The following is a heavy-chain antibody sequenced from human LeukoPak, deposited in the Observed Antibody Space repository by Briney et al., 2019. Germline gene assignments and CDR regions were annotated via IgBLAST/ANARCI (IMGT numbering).Heavy chain of an antibody. CDR2: IIPIFGTA. D-gene: IGHD5-18*01. Sequence: ASVKVSCKASGGTFISYAISWVRQAPGQGLEWMGGIIPIFGTANYAQEFQGRVTITADESTSTAYMELSSPRSEDTAVYYCARGGYSYGSGWFDPWGQGTLVTVSS. CDR1: GGTFISYA. V-gene: IGHV1-69*13. CDR3: ARGGYSYGSGWFDP. J-gene: IGHJ5*02.